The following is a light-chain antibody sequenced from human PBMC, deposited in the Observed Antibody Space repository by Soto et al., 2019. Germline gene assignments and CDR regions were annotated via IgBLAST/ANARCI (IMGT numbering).Light chain of an antibody. CDR1: QGIGSA. J-gene: IGKJ4*01. CDR3: QQFNSYPLT. Sequence: GDRVTITCRASQGIGSALAWYQQRPGEAPRFLIYDASTLGSGVPLRFSGGGSGTYFTLTISTLQLEDFATYYCQQFNSYPLTFGGGTKVEIK. V-gene: IGKV1-13*02. CDR2: DAS.